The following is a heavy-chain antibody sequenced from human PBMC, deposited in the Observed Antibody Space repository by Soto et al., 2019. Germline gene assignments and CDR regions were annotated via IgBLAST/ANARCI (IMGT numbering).Heavy chain of an antibody. CDR3: ARRLSSSWYEGYFDY. Sequence: ASVKVSCKASGGTFSSYATSWVRQAPGQGLEWMGGIIPIFGTANYAQKFQGRVTITADESTSTAYMELSSLRSEDTAVYYCARRLSSSWYEGYFDYWGQGTLVTVSS. D-gene: IGHD6-13*01. J-gene: IGHJ4*02. CDR1: GGTFSSYA. CDR2: IIPIFGTA. V-gene: IGHV1-69*13.